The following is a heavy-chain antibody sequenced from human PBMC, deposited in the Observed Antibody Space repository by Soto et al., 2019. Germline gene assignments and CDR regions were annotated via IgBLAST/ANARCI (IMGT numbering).Heavy chain of an antibody. CDR3: ARGVGSENEYHC. Sequence: SVKVSCKAAGGTLSSYTISWVRQAPGQGLEWMGGIIPFFGTANYAQKFQGRVTITADESTSTAYMELGSLRSEDTAGYYCARGVGSENEYHCWGQGNRVTV. CDR2: IIPFFGTA. J-gene: IGHJ4*02. CDR1: GGTLSSYT. D-gene: IGHD1-1*01. V-gene: IGHV1-69*13.